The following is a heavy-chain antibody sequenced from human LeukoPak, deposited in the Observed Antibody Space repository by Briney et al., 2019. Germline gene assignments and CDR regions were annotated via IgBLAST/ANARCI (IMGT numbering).Heavy chain of an antibody. Sequence: GGSLRLSCAASGFTFSSYAMNWVRQAPGKGLEWVSAISGSGGSTYYADSVRGRFTISRDNAKNSLYLQMNSLRAEDTAVYYCARAERYCSSTNCLNFDYWGQGTLVTVSS. CDR3: ARAERYCSSTNCLNFDY. J-gene: IGHJ4*02. D-gene: IGHD2-2*01. CDR2: ISGSGGST. CDR1: GFTFSSYA. V-gene: IGHV3-21*01.